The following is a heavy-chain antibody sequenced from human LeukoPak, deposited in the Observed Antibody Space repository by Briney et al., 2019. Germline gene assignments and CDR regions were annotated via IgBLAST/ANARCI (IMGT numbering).Heavy chain of an antibody. CDR1: GFTFSSYS. D-gene: IGHD5-24*01. CDR3: ARPKMATIEDAFDI. V-gene: IGHV3-21*01. J-gene: IGHJ3*02. CDR2: ISSSSSYI. Sequence: NAGGSLRLSCAASGFTFSSYSMTWVRQAPGKGLEWVSSISSSSSYIYYADSVKGRFTISRDNAKNSLYLQMNSLRAEDTAVYYCARPKMATIEDAFDIWGQGTMVTVSS.